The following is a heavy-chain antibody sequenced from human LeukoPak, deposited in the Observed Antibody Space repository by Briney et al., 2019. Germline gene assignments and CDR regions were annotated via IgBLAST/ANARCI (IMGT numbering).Heavy chain of an antibody. Sequence: ASVKVSCKASGGTFSSYAISWVRQAPGQGLEWMGGIIPIFGTANYAQKFQGRVTITADESTSTAYMELSGLRSEDTAVYYCARGSEGGSYYNWFDPWGQGTLVTVSS. J-gene: IGHJ5*02. CDR1: GGTFSSYA. D-gene: IGHD1-26*01. CDR3: ARGSEGGSYYNWFDP. CDR2: IIPIFGTA. V-gene: IGHV1-69*01.